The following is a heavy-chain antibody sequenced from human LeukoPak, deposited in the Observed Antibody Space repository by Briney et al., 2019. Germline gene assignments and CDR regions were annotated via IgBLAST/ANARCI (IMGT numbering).Heavy chain of an antibody. CDR2: INHSGST. V-gene: IGHV4-34*01. CDR3: ARGLPFLWFGELFRY. D-gene: IGHD3-10*01. J-gene: IGHJ4*02. Sequence: PSETLSLTCAVYGGSFSGYYWSWIRQPPGKGLEWIGEINHSGSTNYNPSLKSRVTISVDTSKNQFSLKLSSVTAADTAVYYCARGLPFLWFGELFRYWGQGTLVTVSS. CDR1: GGSFSGYY.